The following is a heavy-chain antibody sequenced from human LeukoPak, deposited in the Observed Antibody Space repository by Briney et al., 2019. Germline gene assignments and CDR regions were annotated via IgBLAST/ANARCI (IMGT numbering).Heavy chain of an antibody. V-gene: IGHV3-23*01. CDR2: ISGSGGST. D-gene: IGHD2-2*01. CDR3: AKDRFQGDCSSTSRPFLVDY. CDR1: GFTFSRYA. Sequence: GGSLRLSCAASGFTFSRYAMSWVRQATGKGLEWVSAISGSGGSTYYADSVKGRFTISRDNSKNTLYLQMNSLRAEDTAVYYCAKDRFQGDCSSTSRPFLVDYWGQGTLVTVSS. J-gene: IGHJ4*02.